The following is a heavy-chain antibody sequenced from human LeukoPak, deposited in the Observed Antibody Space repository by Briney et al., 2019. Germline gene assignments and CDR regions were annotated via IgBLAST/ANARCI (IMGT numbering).Heavy chain of an antibody. Sequence: PSETLSLTCAVYGGSFSGYYWTWIRQPPGKGLEWIGEINHSGSTNYNPSLKSRVTISVDMSKHQFSLKLSSVTAADSAVYHCARGSNHWNVDTFDIWGKGTTVTVSS. CDR3: ARGSNHWNVDTFDI. CDR1: GGSFSGYY. V-gene: IGHV4-34*01. J-gene: IGHJ3*02. CDR2: INHSGST. D-gene: IGHD1-1*01.